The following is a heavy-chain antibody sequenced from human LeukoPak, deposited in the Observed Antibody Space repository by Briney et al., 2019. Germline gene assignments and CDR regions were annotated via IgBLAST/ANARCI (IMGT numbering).Heavy chain of an antibody. CDR1: GFTFSSYA. D-gene: IGHD4-23*01. Sequence: PGGSLRLSCAASGFTFSSYAMHWVRQAPGKGLEYVSAISSNGGSTYYANSVKGRFTISRDNSKNTLYLQMGSLRAEDMAVYYCARDSLPDTGNSVVFFDYGGREPRAT. V-gene: IGHV3-64*01. J-gene: IGHJ4*02. CDR2: ISSNGGST. CDR3: ARDSLPDTGNSVVFFDY.